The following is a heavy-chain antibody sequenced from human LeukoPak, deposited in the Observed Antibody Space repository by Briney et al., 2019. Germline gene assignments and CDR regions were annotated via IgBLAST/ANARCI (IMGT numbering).Heavy chain of an antibody. D-gene: IGHD3-10*01. J-gene: IGHJ4*02. CDR2: VSGSGGST. V-gene: IGHV3-23*01. CDR3: AKDLSSMVRGVDY. Sequence: PGGSLRLSCAASRFTFSSYAMSWVRQAPGKGLEWVSAVSGSGGSTYYADSVKGRFTISRDNSKNTLYLQMNGLRAEDTAVYYCAKDLSSMVRGVDYWGRGTLVTVSS. CDR1: RFTFSSYA.